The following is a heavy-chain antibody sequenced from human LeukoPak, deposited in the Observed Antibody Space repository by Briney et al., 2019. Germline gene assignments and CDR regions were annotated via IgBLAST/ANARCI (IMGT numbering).Heavy chain of an antibody. CDR1: GFNFRNYA. Sequence: PGGSLRLSCVASGFNFRNYAMSWVRQAPGKRLEWVSAVTGRGSSTYYADSVKGRFTISRDNSRNTLFLQMNSLRAEDTAIYYCAKWGDFDILTGYYVSDFWGQGTLVTVSS. D-gene: IGHD3-9*01. CDR3: AKWGDFDILTGYYVSDF. V-gene: IGHV3-23*01. J-gene: IGHJ4*02. CDR2: VTGRGSST.